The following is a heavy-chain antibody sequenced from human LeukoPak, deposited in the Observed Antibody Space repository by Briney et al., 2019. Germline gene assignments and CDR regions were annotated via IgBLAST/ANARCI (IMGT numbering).Heavy chain of an antibody. CDR2: LYSDDSA. D-gene: IGHD1-26*01. Sequence: GGSLRLSCVASGFSISSGYMTWARQAPGKALEWVSLLYSDDSAYYPDSVKGRFTIFRDNSKSTLHLQMDTLRTEDTAMYYCARDPWQGSTTLHWGQGIMVTVSS. CDR3: ARDPWQGSTTLH. CDR1: GFSISSGY. V-gene: IGHV3-66*02. J-gene: IGHJ4*02.